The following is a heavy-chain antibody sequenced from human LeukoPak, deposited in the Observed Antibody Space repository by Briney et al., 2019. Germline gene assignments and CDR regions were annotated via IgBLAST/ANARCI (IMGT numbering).Heavy chain of an antibody. Sequence: KPGESLKFSCKGSGYSFTSYWIGWVRQMPGKGLEWMGIIYPGDSDTRYSPPFQGQVTISADKSISAAYLQWSSLKASDTAMYYCARRTVTRYAWYFDLWGRGTLVTVSS. D-gene: IGHD4-17*01. V-gene: IGHV5-51*03. CDR3: ARRTVTRYAWYFDL. CDR1: GYSFTSYW. CDR2: IYPGDSDT. J-gene: IGHJ2*01.